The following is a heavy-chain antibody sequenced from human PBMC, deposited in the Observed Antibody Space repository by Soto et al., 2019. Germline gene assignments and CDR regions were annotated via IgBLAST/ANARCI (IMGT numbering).Heavy chain of an antibody. CDR3: ARDSPYYYDRSGYLY. Sequence: PGGSLRLSCAASGFTFSSYSMNWVRQAPGKGLEWVSYISSSSSTIYYADSVKGRFTISRDNAKNPLYLQMNSLRDEDTAVYYCARDSPYYYDRSGYLYWGQGTLVTVAS. D-gene: IGHD3-22*01. J-gene: IGHJ4*02. CDR1: GFTFSSYS. CDR2: ISSSSSTI. V-gene: IGHV3-48*02.